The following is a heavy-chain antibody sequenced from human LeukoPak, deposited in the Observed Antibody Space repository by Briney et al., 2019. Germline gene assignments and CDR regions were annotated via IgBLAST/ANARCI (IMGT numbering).Heavy chain of an antibody. D-gene: IGHD1-1*01. Sequence: ASVKVSCKASGYTFTGYYMHWVRQAPGQGLEWMGWINPNSGGTNYAQTFQGRVTMTRDTSISTAYMELSRLRSDDTAVYYCARVTRYGRPIDYWGQGTLVTVSS. V-gene: IGHV1-2*02. J-gene: IGHJ4*02. CDR3: ARVTRYGRPIDY. CDR2: INPNSGGT. CDR1: GYTFTGYY.